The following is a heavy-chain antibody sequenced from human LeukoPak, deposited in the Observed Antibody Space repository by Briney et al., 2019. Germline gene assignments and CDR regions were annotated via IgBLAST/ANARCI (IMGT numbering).Heavy chain of an antibody. CDR2: IYHSGST. Sequence: SETLSLTCTVSGYSISSGYYWGWIRQPPGKGLEWIGSIYHSGSTYYNPSLKSRVTISVDTSKNQFSLKLSSVTAADTAVYYCARRYSGSYSGHFDYWGQGTLVTVSS. CDR1: GYSISSGYY. CDR3: ARRYSGSYSGHFDY. J-gene: IGHJ4*02. V-gene: IGHV4-38-2*02. D-gene: IGHD1-26*01.